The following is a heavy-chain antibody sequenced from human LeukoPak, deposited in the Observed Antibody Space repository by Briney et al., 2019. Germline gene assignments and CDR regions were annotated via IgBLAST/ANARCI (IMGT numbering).Heavy chain of an antibody. Sequence: ASVKVFCKASGYTFIGYCLHWVRQAPGQGLEWMGWINPHNGDTNYAQKFQGRDTMTRDTSITTAYMDLSRLKSDDTAVYYCATVRDIVVGGGPYYFDYWGQGTLVTVSS. CDR3: ATVRDIVVGGGPYYFDY. V-gene: IGHV1-2*02. CDR2: INPHNGDT. CDR1: GYTFIGYC. D-gene: IGHD2-15*01. J-gene: IGHJ4*02.